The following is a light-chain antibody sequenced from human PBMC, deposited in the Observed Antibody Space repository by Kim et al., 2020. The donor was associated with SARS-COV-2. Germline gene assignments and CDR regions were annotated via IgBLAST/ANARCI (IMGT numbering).Light chain of an antibody. J-gene: IGLJ1*01. V-gene: IGLV2-14*03. Sequence: QSALTQPVSMSGSPGQSITISCSGTSGDIGNSNSVSWYQQHSGEAPRLIIYDVRDRPSGVSARFSGSKSANMASLTISGPRSEDEADYYCCSTSNTLDYVFGSGTRVTVL. CDR2: DVR. CDR3: CSTSNTLDYV. CDR1: SGDIGNSNS.